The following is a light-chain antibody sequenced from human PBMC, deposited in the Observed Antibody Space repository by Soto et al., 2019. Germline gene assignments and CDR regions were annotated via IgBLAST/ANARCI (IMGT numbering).Light chain of an antibody. J-gene: IGLJ1*01. CDR3: SSYAGSNPYV. CDR2: EVT. Sequence: QSVLTQPPSASGSPGQSVTISCTGTSSDVGGYHYVSWYQHHPGKDPKLIIYEVTKRPSGVPDRFSGSKSGNTASLTVSVLQTEDEADYDCSSYAGSNPYVFGTGTKLTVL. CDR1: SSDVGGYHY. V-gene: IGLV2-8*01.